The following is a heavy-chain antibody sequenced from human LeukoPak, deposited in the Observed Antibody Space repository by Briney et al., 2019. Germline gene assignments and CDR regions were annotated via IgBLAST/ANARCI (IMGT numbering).Heavy chain of an antibody. CDR2: STHSGST. Sequence: SETLSLTCAVYGGSFSGHYWTWIRQPPGKGLEWIGESTHSGSTNYNPSLKSRVTILVDTSKNRFSLKLTSVTAADTAMYHCARGRTGAGVLDFWGPGTLVTVSS. D-gene: IGHD1-1*01. CDR1: GGSFSGHY. J-gene: IGHJ4*02. V-gene: IGHV4-34*01. CDR3: ARGRTGAGVLDF.